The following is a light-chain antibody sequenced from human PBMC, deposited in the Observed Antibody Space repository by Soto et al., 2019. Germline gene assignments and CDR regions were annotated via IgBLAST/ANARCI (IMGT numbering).Light chain of an antibody. J-gene: IGKJ1*01. V-gene: IGKV3-20*01. CDR2: GAS. CDR3: QQYGSSSWT. Sequence: EIVLTQSPGTLSLSPGKIATLSCRASQSISSSYLAWYQQRPGQAPRLLIYGASSRATSIPARFSGSGSGTEFTLTISRLEPEDFAVYYYQQYGSSSWTFGQGTKVEIK. CDR1: QSISSSY.